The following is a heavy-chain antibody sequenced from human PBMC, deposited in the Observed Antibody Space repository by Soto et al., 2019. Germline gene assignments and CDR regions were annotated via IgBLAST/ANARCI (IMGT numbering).Heavy chain of an antibody. D-gene: IGHD2-8*01. Sequence: QVQLQQWGAGLLKPSETLSLTCAVYGGSFSGYYWSWIRQPPGKGLEWIGEINHSGSTNYNPSLKSRVTISVDTSKNQFSLKLSSVTAADTAVYYCASRGVMVYARSRLGWFDPWGQGTLVTVSS. V-gene: IGHV4-34*01. CDR1: GGSFSGYY. CDR2: INHSGST. CDR3: ASRGVMVYARSRLGWFDP. J-gene: IGHJ5*02.